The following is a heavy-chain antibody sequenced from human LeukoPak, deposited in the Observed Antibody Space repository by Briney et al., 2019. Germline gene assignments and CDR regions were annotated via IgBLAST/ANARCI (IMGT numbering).Heavy chain of an antibody. CDR2: IFHSGST. Sequence: SGTLSLTYAVSGGSISSSNWRRWVRQPPGKGLEWIGEIFHSGSTTYNPSLKSRVTISVDKSKNQFSVKLRSVTAADAAVYFCTSRLDDHGSFDYWGQGTLVTVSS. V-gene: IGHV4-4*02. D-gene: IGHD4-17*01. CDR1: GGSISSSNW. CDR3: TSRLDDHGSFDY. J-gene: IGHJ4*02.